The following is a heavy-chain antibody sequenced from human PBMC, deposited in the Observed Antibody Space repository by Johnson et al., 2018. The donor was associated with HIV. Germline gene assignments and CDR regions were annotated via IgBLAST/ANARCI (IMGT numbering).Heavy chain of an antibody. CDR1: GFTFSSYW. D-gene: IGHD1-26*01. CDR2: IKQDGSEK. CDR3: ARVRERWELLLSDGSYI. V-gene: IGHV3-7*02. J-gene: IGHJ3*02. Sequence: VQLVESGGGLVQPGGSLRLSCAASGFTFSSYWMSWVRQAPGKGLEWVANIKQDGSEKYYVDSVKGRFTISRDNAKNSLYLQMNSLRVEDTAVYYCARVRERWELLLSDGSYIWGQGTMVTLSS.